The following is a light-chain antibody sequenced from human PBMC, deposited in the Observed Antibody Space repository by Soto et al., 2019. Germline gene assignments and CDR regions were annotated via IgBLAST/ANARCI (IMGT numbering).Light chain of an antibody. CDR3: QHYNSYSEA. CDR2: KAS. Sequence: DIQMTHSPSTLSASVGDRVTITFRASQSISSYLNWYQQKPGKAPKLLIYKASTLKSGVPSRFSGSGSGTEFTLTISSLQPDDFATYCCQHYNSYSEAFGQGTKVDIK. J-gene: IGKJ1*01. CDR1: QSISSY. V-gene: IGKV1-5*03.